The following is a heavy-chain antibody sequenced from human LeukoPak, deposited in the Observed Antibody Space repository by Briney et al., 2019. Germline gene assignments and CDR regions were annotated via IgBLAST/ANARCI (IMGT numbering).Heavy chain of an antibody. Sequence: ASVKVSCKASGGTFSSYAISWVRQAPGQGLEWMGWISAYNGNTNYAQKLQGRVTMTTDTSTSAAYMELRSLRSDDTAVYYCARCLEEWIQLCPDYWGQGTLVTVSS. V-gene: IGHV1-18*01. D-gene: IGHD5-18*01. CDR3: ARCLEEWIQLCPDY. CDR2: ISAYNGNT. J-gene: IGHJ4*02. CDR1: GGTFSSYA.